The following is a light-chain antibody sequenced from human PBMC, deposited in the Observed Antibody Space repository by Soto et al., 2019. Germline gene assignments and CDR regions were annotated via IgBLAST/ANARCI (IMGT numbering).Light chain of an antibody. CDR1: SSDVGGYNY. J-gene: IGLJ2*01. CDR2: DVS. CDR3: SSYASSSTLEGVV. V-gene: IGLV2-14*03. Sequence: QSALTQPASVSGSPGQSITISCTGTSSDVGGYNYVSWYQHHPGKAPKLMIYDVSNRPSAVSNRFSGSKSGNTASLTISGLQAEDEADDYYSSYASSSTLEGVVFGGGTKLTVL.